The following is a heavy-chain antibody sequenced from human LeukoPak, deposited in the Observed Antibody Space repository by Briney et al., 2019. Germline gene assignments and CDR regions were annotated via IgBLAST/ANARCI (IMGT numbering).Heavy chain of an antibody. D-gene: IGHD6-13*01. Sequence: SETLSLTCAVYGGSFSGYYWSWIRQPPGKGLEWIGEINHSGSTNYNPSLKSRVTISVDTSKNQSSLKLSSVTAADTAVYYCARDEYSSSWPYYFDYWGQGTLVTVSS. J-gene: IGHJ4*02. CDR3: ARDEYSSSWPYYFDY. CDR1: GGSFSGYY. CDR2: INHSGST. V-gene: IGHV4-34*01.